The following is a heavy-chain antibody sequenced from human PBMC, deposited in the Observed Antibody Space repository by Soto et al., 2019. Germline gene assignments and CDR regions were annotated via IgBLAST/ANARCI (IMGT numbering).Heavy chain of an antibody. J-gene: IGHJ4*02. CDR3: AKDQPSYDSSGYFERFDY. V-gene: IGHV3-23*01. D-gene: IGHD3-22*01. CDR2: ISGSGGST. CDR1: GFTFSSYA. Sequence: GGSLRLSCAASGFTFSSYAMSWVRQAPGKGLEWVSAISGSGGSTYYADSVKGRFTISRDNSKNTLYLQMNSLRAEDTAVYYCAKDQPSYDSSGYFERFDYWGQGTLVTVSS.